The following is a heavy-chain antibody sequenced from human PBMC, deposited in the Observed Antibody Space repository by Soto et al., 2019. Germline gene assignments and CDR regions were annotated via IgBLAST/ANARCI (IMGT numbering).Heavy chain of an antibody. V-gene: IGHV1-3*01. Sequence: ASVKVSCKASEYTFSSYTLHWVRQAPGQRLEWMGWINAGNGDSKYSQKFQGRVSISRDTSASTASMELSSLTSKDTAVYYCARELQGLYYFDYWGQGTLVTVSS. D-gene: IGHD4-4*01. CDR3: ARELQGLYYFDY. CDR1: EYTFSSYT. CDR2: INAGNGDS. J-gene: IGHJ4*02.